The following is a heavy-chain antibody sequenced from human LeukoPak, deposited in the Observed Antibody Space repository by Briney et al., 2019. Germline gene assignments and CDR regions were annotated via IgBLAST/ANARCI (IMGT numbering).Heavy chain of an antibody. J-gene: IGHJ4*02. V-gene: IGHV4-30-2*01. CDR1: GGSISSGGYS. CDR3: ARDLDY. CDR2: IYHSGST. Sequence: SETLSPTCAVSGGSISSGGYSWSWIRQPPGKGLEWIGYIYHSGSTYYNPSLKSRVTISVDRSKNQFSLKLSSVTAADTAVYYCARDLDYWGQGTLVTVSS.